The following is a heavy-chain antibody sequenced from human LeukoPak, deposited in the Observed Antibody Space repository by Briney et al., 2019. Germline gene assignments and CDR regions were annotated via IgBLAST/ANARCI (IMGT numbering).Heavy chain of an antibody. Sequence: ASVKVSCKASGYACTGNNMHWVRQAPGQGLEWMGRINPNSGGTNYAQKFQGRVTMTRDTSISTAHMELRRLRSDDTAVYYCARISSGWSYDYWGQGTLVTVSS. CDR3: ARISSGWSYDY. D-gene: IGHD6-19*01. CDR1: GYACTGNN. J-gene: IGHJ4*02. CDR2: INPNSGGT. V-gene: IGHV1-2*06.